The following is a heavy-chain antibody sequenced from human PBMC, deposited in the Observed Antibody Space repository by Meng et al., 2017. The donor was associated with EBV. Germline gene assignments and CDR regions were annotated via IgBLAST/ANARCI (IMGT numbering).Heavy chain of an antibody. J-gene: IGHJ4*02. CDR2: LIPMVGAP. CDR1: GGTLRSDA. D-gene: IGHD3-10*01. V-gene: IGHV1-69*01. Sequence: VQLLQSGVEVKKPGSSVRVSCRTSGGTLRSDAVSGVRQAPGQGLEWMGGLIPMVGAPHYAQKFQGRVTIIADESTSTHSMELNSLRSEDTAMYYCASESGRGFTPDYWGQGTLVTVSS. CDR3: ASESGRGFTPDY.